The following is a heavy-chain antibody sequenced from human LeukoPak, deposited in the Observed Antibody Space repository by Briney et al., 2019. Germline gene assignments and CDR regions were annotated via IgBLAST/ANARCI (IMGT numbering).Heavy chain of an antibody. J-gene: IGHJ4*02. Sequence: SQTLSLTCTVSGGSISSGGYYWSWIRQHPGKGLEWIGYIYYSGSTYYNPSLKSRVTISVDTSKNQFSLRLSSVTAADTAVYYCAMSSGNIEVDYWGQGTLVTVSS. CDR1: GGSISSGGYY. D-gene: IGHD3-22*01. CDR3: AMSSGNIEVDY. CDR2: IYYSGST. V-gene: IGHV4-31*03.